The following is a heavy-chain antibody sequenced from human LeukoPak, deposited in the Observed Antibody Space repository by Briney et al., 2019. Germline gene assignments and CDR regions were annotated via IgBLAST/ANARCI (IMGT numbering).Heavy chain of an antibody. CDR1: GFTFSSYS. D-gene: IGHD6-19*01. J-gene: IGHJ4*02. CDR3: ARGGAVAPKFNFDY. CDR2: ISSSSSYI. V-gene: IGHV3-21*01. Sequence: GSQRLSCAASGFTFSSYSMNWVRQAPGKGLEWVSSISSSSSYIYYADSVKGRFTISRDNAKNSLYLQMNSLRAEDTAVYYCARGGAVAPKFNFDYWGQGTLVTVSS.